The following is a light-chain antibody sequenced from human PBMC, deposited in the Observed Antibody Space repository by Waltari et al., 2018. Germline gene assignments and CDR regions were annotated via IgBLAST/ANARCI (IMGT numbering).Light chain of an antibody. CDR3: QHYHSLPYT. CDR1: QDITTS. V-gene: IGKV1-33*01. CDR2: DAS. J-gene: IGKJ2*01. Sequence: TCQWTQDITTSLSWFQQKPGKAPQLLIYDASSLQAGVPSRFSGTGSGTAFSFTITSLQPEDSATYYCQHYHSLPYTFGRGTKLQIK.